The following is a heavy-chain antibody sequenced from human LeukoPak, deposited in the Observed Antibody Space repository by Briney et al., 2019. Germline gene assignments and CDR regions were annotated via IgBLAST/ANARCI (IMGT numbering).Heavy chain of an antibody. CDR1: GGTFSSYT. D-gene: IGHD4-17*01. CDR2: IIPILGIA. V-gene: IGHV1-69*02. Sequence: GSSVKVSCKASGGTFSSYTISWVRQAPGQGLEWMGRIIPILGIANYAQKSQGRVTITADKSTSTAYMELSSLRSEDTAVYYCARRVHEGDYVEDWFDPWGQGTLVTVSS. J-gene: IGHJ5*02. CDR3: ARRVHEGDYVEDWFDP.